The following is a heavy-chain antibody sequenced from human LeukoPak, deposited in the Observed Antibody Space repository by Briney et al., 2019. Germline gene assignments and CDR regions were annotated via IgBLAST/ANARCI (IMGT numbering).Heavy chain of an antibody. J-gene: IGHJ4*02. Sequence: SGTLSLTCGVSGGSITITNYWTWVRQPPGKGLEWIGEVNLQGSTNYNPSLMGRVAISVDTSESHISLHLTSVTAADTAVYYCAREGGPYRPLDYSGQGTLVTVSS. CDR3: AREGGPYRPLDY. CDR1: GGSITITNY. CDR2: VNLQGST. V-gene: IGHV4-4*02.